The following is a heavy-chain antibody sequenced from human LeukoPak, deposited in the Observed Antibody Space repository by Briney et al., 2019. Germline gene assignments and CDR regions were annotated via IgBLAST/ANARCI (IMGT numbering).Heavy chain of an antibody. Sequence: SETLSLTCTVSGGSIGTYYWSWFRQPPGKGLEWIGYIYHSGGTNYNPSLTSRVTISVDTSKNQFSLKLSSVTAADTAVYYCARVSPYMTTIDYWGQGTLVTVSS. CDR3: ARVSPYMTTIDY. CDR1: GGSIGTYY. V-gene: IGHV4-59*01. CDR2: IYHSGGT. J-gene: IGHJ4*02. D-gene: IGHD4-17*01.